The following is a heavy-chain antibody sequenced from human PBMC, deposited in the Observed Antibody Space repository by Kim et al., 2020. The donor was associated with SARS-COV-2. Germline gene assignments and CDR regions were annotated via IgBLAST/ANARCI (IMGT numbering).Heavy chain of an antibody. Sequence: ADSVKGRFTISRDNAKNSLYLQMNSLRAEDTAVYYCARGVAVAGTLFIDYWGHGTLVTVSS. J-gene: IGHJ4*01. D-gene: IGHD6-19*01. CDR3: ARGVAVAGTLFIDY. V-gene: IGHV3-21*01.